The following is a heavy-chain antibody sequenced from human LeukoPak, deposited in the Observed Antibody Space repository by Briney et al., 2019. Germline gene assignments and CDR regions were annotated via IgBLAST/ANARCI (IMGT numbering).Heavy chain of an antibody. CDR2: ISSSGSSI. J-gene: IGHJ4*02. CDR3: ARERAYCGGDCSDY. Sequence: GGSLRLSCAAFGFTFSSYEMNWVRQAPGKGLEWVSYISSSGSSIYYAASVKGRFTISRDNAKNSLYLQLNSLRVEDTAVYYCARERAYCGGDCSDYWGQGTLVTVSS. D-gene: IGHD2-21*01. V-gene: IGHV3-48*03. CDR1: GFTFSSYE.